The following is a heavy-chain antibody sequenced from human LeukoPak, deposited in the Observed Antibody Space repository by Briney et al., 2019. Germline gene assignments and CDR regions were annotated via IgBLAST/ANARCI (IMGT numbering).Heavy chain of an antibody. V-gene: IGHV4-59*01. CDR3: AREGDSSGQNRRGAFDI. J-gene: IGHJ3*02. D-gene: IGHD3-22*01. CDR1: GGSISSYY. Sequence: SETLSLTCTVSGGSISSYYWSWIRQPPGKGLEWIGYIYYSGSTNYNPSLKSRVTISVDTSKNQFSLKLSSVTAADTAVYYCAREGDSSGQNRRGAFDIWGQGTMVTVSS. CDR2: IYYSGST.